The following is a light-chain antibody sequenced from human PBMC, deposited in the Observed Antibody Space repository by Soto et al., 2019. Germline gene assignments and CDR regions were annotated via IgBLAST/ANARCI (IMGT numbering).Light chain of an antibody. CDR3: QTWGTGILV. Sequence: QSVLTQSPSASASLGASVKLTCTLSSGHSSYAIAWHQQQPEKGPRYLMKLNSDGSHSKGDGIPDRFSGSSSGAERYLTISSLRSEDEADYSCQTWGTGILVFGGGTKVTVL. CDR2: LNSDGSH. CDR1: SGHSSYA. J-gene: IGLJ3*02. V-gene: IGLV4-69*01.